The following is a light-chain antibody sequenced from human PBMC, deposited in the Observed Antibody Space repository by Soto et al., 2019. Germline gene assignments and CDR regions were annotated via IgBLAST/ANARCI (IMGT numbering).Light chain of an antibody. Sequence: QSALTQPASVSVSPGQSVTISCTGPRSDIGDSNFISWYQHSPGKAPRFLIYEVNNRPSGVSRRFSGSKAGNTASLTISGLLDDDEADYFCASFRSGTILVFGSGTKVTVL. CDR2: EVN. V-gene: IGLV2-14*01. CDR1: RSDIGDSNF. CDR3: ASFRSGTILV. J-gene: IGLJ1*01.